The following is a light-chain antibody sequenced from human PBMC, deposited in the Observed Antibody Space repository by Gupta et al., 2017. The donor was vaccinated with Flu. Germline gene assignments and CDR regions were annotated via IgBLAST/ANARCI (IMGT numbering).Light chain of an antibody. CDR1: QSVSTSY. CDR3: QQCGSSPRT. Sequence: EIVLTQSPGTLSLSPGERATLSCRASQSVSTSYLAWYQQKPGQAPRLLIYGASSRATGIPDSFSGSGSGTDFTLTISRLEPEDIAVYYCQQCGSSPRTFGQGTKVEIK. CDR2: GAS. V-gene: IGKV3-20*01. J-gene: IGKJ1*01.